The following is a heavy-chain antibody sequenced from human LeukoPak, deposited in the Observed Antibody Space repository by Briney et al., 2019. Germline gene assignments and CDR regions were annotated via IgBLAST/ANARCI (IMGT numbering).Heavy chain of an antibody. D-gene: IGHD6-19*01. Sequence: SVKVSCKASGGTFSSYAISWVRQAPGQGLEWMGRIIPILGIANYAQKFQGRVTITADKSTSTAYMELSSLRSEDTAVYYCAREDGSGWSAGWFDPWGQGTLVTVSS. CDR2: IIPILGIA. CDR1: GGTFSSYA. CDR3: AREDGSGWSAGWFDP. J-gene: IGHJ5*02. V-gene: IGHV1-69*04.